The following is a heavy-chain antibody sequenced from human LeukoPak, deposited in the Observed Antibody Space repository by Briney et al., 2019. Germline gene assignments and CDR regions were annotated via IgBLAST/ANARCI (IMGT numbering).Heavy chain of an antibody. CDR2: ISSSSSYI. D-gene: IGHD5-18*01. J-gene: IGHJ4*02. Sequence: PGGSLRLSCAASVTFSNAWMNWVRQAPGKGLEWVSSISSSSSYIYYADSVKGRFTISRDNAKNSLYLQMNSLRAEDTAVYYCAREGIGGYSYGYLDYWGQGTLVTVS. CDR3: AREGIGGYSYGYLDY. CDR1: VTFSNAW. V-gene: IGHV3-21*01.